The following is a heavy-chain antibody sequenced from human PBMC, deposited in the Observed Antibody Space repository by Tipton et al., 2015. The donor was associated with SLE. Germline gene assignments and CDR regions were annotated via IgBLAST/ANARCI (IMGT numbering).Heavy chain of an antibody. CDR2: VNHSGTT. J-gene: IGHJ4*02. CDR3: ARLQDYGDADY. D-gene: IGHD4/OR15-4a*01. V-gene: IGHV4-39*07. Sequence: TLSLTCTVSGGSISSSSYYWGWIRQSPGKGLEWIGEVNHSGTTNYNPSLKSRVTISVDTSKNQFSLRLSSLTAADTAVYYCARLQDYGDADYWGQGTLVTVSS. CDR1: GGSISSSSYY.